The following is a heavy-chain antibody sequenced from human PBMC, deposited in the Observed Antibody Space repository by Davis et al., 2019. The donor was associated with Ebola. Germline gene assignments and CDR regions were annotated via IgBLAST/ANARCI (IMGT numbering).Heavy chain of an antibody. J-gene: IGHJ4*02. Sequence: GESLKISCAASGLTLSNTWMTWVRQAPGKGLEWVGRLRSKGDGGTTDYAAPVKGRFTISRGDSKNTLYLQMNSLKIEDTAVYYCTNPQRSYWGQGTLVTVSS. V-gene: IGHV3-15*01. CDR1: GLTLSNTW. CDR3: TNPQRSY. CDR2: LRSKGDGGTT.